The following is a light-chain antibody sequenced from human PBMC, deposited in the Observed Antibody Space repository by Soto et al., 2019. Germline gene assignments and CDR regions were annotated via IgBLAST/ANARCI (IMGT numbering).Light chain of an antibody. J-gene: IGKJ2*01. CDR2: DAS. V-gene: IGKV1-33*01. CDR3: QQNDNLPPT. CDR1: QDISNY. Sequence: DIQMTQSPSSLSASVGERVTITCQASQDISNYLNWYQQKPGKAPKLLIYDASNLETGVPSRFIGSGSGTDFTFTISSLQPEDIATYYCQQNDNLPPTFGQGTKLEIK.